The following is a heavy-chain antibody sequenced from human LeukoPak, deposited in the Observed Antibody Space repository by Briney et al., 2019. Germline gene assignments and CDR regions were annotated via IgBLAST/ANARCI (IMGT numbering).Heavy chain of an antibody. J-gene: IGHJ4*02. V-gene: IGHV4-59*01. Sequence: PSETLSLTCTVSGGSISSYYWSWIRQPPGKGLEWIGYIHYSGSTNYNPSLKSRVTISVDTSKNQFSLKLSSVTAADTAVYYCARVGIAVAGIDYWGQGTLVTVSS. CDR1: GGSISSYY. D-gene: IGHD6-19*01. CDR3: ARVGIAVAGIDY. CDR2: IHYSGST.